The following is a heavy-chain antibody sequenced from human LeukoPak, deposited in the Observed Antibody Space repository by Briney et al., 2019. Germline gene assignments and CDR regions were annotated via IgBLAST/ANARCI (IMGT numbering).Heavy chain of an antibody. CDR3: ARDESYSNYNNWFDP. CDR1: GGSISSGDYY. CDR2: IYYSGST. Sequence: PSETLSLTCTVSGGSISSGDYYWSWIRQPPGKGLEWIGYIYYSGSTYYNPSLKSRVTISVDTSKNQFSLKLSSVTAADTAVYYCARDESYSNYNNWFDPWGQGTLVTVSS. V-gene: IGHV4-30-4*01. D-gene: IGHD4-11*01. J-gene: IGHJ5*02.